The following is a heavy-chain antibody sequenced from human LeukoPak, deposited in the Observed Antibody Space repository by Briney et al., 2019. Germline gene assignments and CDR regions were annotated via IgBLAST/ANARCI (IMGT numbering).Heavy chain of an antibody. Sequence: TSETLSLTCAVYGGSFSGYYWSWIRQPPAKGLEWIGEINHSGSTNYNPSLKSRVTISVDTSKNQFSLILSSVTAADTAVYYCARNIAVAGTPYYYGMDVWGQGTTVTVSS. CDR1: GGSFSGYY. V-gene: IGHV4-34*01. CDR3: ARNIAVAGTPYYYGMDV. J-gene: IGHJ6*02. CDR2: INHSGST. D-gene: IGHD6-19*01.